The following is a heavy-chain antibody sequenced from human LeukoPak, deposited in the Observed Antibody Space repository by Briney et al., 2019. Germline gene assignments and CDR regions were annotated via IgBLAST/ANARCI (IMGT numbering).Heavy chain of an antibody. CDR1: GFTFSSYS. D-gene: IGHD5-12*01. CDR3: ARDPPGYSGYQPMDV. V-gene: IGHV3-21*01. J-gene: IGHJ6*03. Sequence: GGSLRLSCAASGFTFSSYSMNWVRQAPGKGLEWVSSISSSSSYIYYADSVKGRFTISRDNAKNLLYLQMNSLRAEDTAVYYCARDPPGYSGYQPMDVWGKGTTVTVSS. CDR2: ISSSSSYI.